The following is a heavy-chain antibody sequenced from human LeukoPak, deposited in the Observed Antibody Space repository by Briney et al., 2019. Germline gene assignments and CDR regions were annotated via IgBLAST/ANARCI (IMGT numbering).Heavy chain of an antibody. CDR1: GGTFSSYA. Sequence: ASVKVSCKASGGTFSSYAISWVRQAPGQGLEWTGGIIPIFGTANYAQKFQGRVTITADESTSTAYMELSSLRSEDTAVYYCARGYDSSGSRGAFDIWGQGTMVTVSS. CDR3: ARGYDSSGSRGAFDI. CDR2: IIPIFGTA. V-gene: IGHV1-69*13. J-gene: IGHJ3*02. D-gene: IGHD3-22*01.